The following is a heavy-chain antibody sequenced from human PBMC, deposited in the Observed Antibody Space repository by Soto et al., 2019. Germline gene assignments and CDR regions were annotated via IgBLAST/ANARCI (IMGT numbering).Heavy chain of an antibody. CDR3: ARDMEYYYGSGTPGAVY. CDR1: GFTFSSYW. J-gene: IGHJ4*02. CDR2: IKQDGSEK. Sequence: GGFLRLSCAASGFTFSSYWMSWVRQAPGKGLEWVANIKQDGSEKYNVDSVKGRFTMSRDNARNSLYLQMNSLRAEDTAVYYCARDMEYYYGSGTPGAVYWGQGTLGTVSS. V-gene: IGHV3-7*01. D-gene: IGHD3-10*01.